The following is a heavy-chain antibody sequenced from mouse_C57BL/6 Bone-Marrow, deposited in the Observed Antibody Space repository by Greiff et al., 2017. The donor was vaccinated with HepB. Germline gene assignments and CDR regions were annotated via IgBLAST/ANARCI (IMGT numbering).Heavy chain of an antibody. Sequence: VKLVESGPELVKPGASVKISCKASGYAFSSYWMNWVKQRPGKGLEWIGRIYPGDGGTNYNGKFKGKATLTADKSSSPAYMQLSSLTSEDSAVYSCAISRCYYYALDYWGQGTSVTVSA. CDR2: IYPGDGGT. J-gene: IGHJ4*01. V-gene: IGHV1-82*01. CDR1: GYAFSSYW. CDR3: AISRCYYYALDY.